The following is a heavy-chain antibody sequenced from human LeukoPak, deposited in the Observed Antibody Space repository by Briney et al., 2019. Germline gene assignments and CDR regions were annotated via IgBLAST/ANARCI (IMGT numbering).Heavy chain of an antibody. CDR2: VYYSGST. D-gene: IGHD6-19*01. J-gene: IGHJ4*02. Sequence: SETLSLTCTVSGGSINSYYWSWTRQPPGKGLEWIGYVYYSGSTNYNPSLKSRVTISVDTSKNQFSLKLSSVTAADTAVYYCGGSGWSGGPFDNWGQGTLVTVSS. CDR3: GGSGWSGGPFDN. V-gene: IGHV4-59*01. CDR1: GGSINSYY.